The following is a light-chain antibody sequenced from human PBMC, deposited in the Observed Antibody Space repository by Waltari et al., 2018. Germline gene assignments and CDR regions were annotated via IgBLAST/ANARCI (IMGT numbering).Light chain of an antibody. V-gene: IGLV3-21*01. Sequence: SFVLTQPPSVSVAPGKTARITCGGNDIGSKSGNWYQQKPGQAPLLVIYYDSDRPSGCPERFSGSNSGTTATLTISRVEAGDEADYYCQVWDSYGDHLVVFGGGTNLSVV. CDR2: YDS. CDR3: QVWDSYGDHLVV. J-gene: IGLJ2*01. CDR1: DIGSKS.